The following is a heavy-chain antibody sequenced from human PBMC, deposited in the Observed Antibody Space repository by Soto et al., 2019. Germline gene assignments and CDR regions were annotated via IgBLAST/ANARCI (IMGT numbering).Heavy chain of an antibody. CDR2: IDPSDSYT. Sequence: PGESLKISCKGSGYSFTSYWISWVRQMPGKGLEWMGRIDPSDSYTNYSPSFQGHVTISADKSISTAYLQWSSLKASDTAMYYCASAMIAAAGNYYGMDVWGQGTTVTVSS. CDR1: GYSFTSYW. D-gene: IGHD6-13*01. V-gene: IGHV5-10-1*01. CDR3: ASAMIAAAGNYYGMDV. J-gene: IGHJ6*02.